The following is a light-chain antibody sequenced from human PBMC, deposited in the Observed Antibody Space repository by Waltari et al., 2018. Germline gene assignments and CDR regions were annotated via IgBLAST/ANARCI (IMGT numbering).Light chain of an antibody. CDR1: EGIPRF. Sequence: TCPASEGIPRFLNWYQQKPGKAPNLLICDASTLQSGVPARFSGSGSGTDFVLTISSLQPEDSATYYCQHSYTSPWTFGQGTKVEIK. J-gene: IGKJ1*01. CDR3: QHSYTSPWT. V-gene: IGKV1-39*01. CDR2: DAS.